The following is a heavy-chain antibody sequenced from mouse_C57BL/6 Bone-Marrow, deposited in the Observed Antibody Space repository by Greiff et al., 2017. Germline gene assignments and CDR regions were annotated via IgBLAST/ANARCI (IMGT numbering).Heavy chain of an antibody. J-gene: IGHJ1*03. D-gene: IGHD2-14*01. Sequence: QVQLQQPGAELVKPGASVKMSCTASGYTFTSYWITWVKQRPGQGLEWIGDLYPGNGSTNYNEKFQSKATLTVDTSASTAYRQLSSLTSEDSAVYYCARHYYRNYWYCDVGGTGTTVTVAS. CDR2: LYPGNGST. CDR3: ARHYYRNYWYCDV. CDR1: GYTFTSYW. V-gene: IGHV1-55*01.